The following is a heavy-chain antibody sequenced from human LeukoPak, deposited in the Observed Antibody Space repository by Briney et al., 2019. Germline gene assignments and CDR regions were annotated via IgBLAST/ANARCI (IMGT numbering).Heavy chain of an antibody. V-gene: IGHV4-34*01. CDR3: ARGVYNWFDP. CDR2: INHSGST. CDR1: GGSFSGYY. D-gene: IGHD1-14*01. Sequence: SETLSLTCAVYGGSFSGYYWSWIRQPPGKGLEWIGEINHSGSTNYNPSLKSRVTISVDTSKNQFSLKLSSVTAADTAVYYCARGVYNWFDPWGQGTPVTVSS. J-gene: IGHJ5*02.